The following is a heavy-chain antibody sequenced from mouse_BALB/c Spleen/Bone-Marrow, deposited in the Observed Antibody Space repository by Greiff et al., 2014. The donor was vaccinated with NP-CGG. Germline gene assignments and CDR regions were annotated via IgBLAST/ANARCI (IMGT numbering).Heavy chain of an antibody. D-gene: IGHD1-1*01. CDR2: IWSDGST. V-gene: IGHV2-6-1*01. CDR3: ARHYGSSLYAMDY. J-gene: IGHJ4*01. Sequence: VHLVESGPGLVAPSQSLSITCTISGFSLTSYGVHWVRQPPGKGLEWLVVIWSDGSTTYNSALKSGLSISKDNSKSQVFLKMNSLQTDDTAMYYCARHYGSSLYAMDYWGQGTSVTVSS. CDR1: GFSLTSYG.